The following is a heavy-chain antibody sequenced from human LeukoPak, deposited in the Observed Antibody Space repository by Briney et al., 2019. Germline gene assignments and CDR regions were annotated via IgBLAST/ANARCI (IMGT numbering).Heavy chain of an antibody. J-gene: IGHJ4*02. CDR2: ISSSSSYI. Sequence: PGGSLRLSCAASGFTFSSYSMNWVRQAPGKGLEWVSSISSSSSYIYYADSVKGRFTISRDNAKNSLYLQMNSLRAEDTAVYYCARGDYYGSGSYYNEAYYFDYWGQGTLVTVSS. V-gene: IGHV3-21*01. CDR1: GFTFSSYS. D-gene: IGHD3-10*01. CDR3: ARGDYYGSGSYYNEAYYFDY.